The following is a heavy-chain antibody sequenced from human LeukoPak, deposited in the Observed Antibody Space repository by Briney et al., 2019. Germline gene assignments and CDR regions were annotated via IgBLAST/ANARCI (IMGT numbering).Heavy chain of an antibody. CDR3: AHRRRGYNWNDVPFDY. D-gene: IGHD1-1*01. CDR1: GFSLSTSGVG. Sequence: SGPTLVNPTQTLTLTCTFSGFSLSTSGVGVGWIRQPPGKALEGLALIYWNEDKRYSPSLKSRLTITKDTSKNQVVLTMTNMDPVDTATYYCAHRRRGYNWNDVPFDYWGQGTLVTVSS. V-gene: IGHV2-5*01. J-gene: IGHJ4*02. CDR2: IYWNEDK.